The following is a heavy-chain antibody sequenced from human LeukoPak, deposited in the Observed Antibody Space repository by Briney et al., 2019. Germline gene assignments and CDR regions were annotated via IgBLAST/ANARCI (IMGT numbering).Heavy chain of an antibody. V-gene: IGHV1-8*01. D-gene: IGHD2/OR15-2a*01. CDR2: MNPNSGNT. J-gene: IGHJ5*02. CDR1: GYTFTSYD. CDR3: ARGPLSKRNWFDP. Sequence: SVKVSCKASGYTFTSYDINWVRQATGQGLEWMGWMNPNSGNTGYAQKFQGRVTMTRNTSISTAYMELSSLRSEDTAVYYCARGPLSKRNWFDPWGQGTLVTVSS.